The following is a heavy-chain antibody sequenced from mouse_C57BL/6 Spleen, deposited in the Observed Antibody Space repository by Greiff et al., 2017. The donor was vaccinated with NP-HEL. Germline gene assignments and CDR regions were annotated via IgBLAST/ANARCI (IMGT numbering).Heavy chain of an antibody. J-gene: IGHJ2*01. V-gene: IGHV1-85*01. D-gene: IGHD1-1*01. Sequence: VQLVESGPELVKPGASVKLSCKASGYTFTSYDINWVKQRPGQGLEWIGWIYPRDGSTKYNEKFKGKATLTVDTSSSTAYMELHSLTSEDSAVYFCARGDDYGSSPVGYWGQGTTLTVSS. CDR1: GYTFTSYD. CDR2: IYPRDGST. CDR3: ARGDDYGSSPVGY.